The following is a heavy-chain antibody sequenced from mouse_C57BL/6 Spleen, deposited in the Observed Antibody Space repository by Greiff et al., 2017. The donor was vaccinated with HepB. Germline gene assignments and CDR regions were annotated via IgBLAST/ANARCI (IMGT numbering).Heavy chain of an antibody. Sequence: DVKLQESGPELVKPGASVKIPCKASGYTFTDYNMDWVKQSHGKSLEWIGDINPNNGGTIYNQKFKGKATLTVDKSSSTAYMELRSLTSEDTAVYYCARDGDWFAYWGQGTLVTVSA. CDR3: ARDGDWFAY. CDR1: GYTFTDYN. V-gene: IGHV1-18*01. CDR2: INPNNGGT. J-gene: IGHJ3*01.